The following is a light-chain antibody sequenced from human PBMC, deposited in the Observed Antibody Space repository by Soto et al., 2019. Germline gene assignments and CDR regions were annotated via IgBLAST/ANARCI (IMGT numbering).Light chain of an antibody. V-gene: IGKV1-17*01. CDR3: LQHNIYPLT. CDR1: QGIGND. CDR2: AAS. J-gene: IGKJ4*01. Sequence: DLQMTQSPSSLSASVGDRVAITCRASQGIGNDLGWYQQRPGKAPRRLIYAASRLQSGVPSRFSGSASGTEFTLTISSLQPEDFATYYCLQHNIYPLTFGGGTKVEI.